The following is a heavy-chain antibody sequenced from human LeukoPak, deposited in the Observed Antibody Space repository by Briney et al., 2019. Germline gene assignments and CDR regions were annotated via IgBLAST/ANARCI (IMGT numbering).Heavy chain of an antibody. Sequence: GGSLRLSCAASGFTFSSYAMSWVRQAPGKGLEWVSAISGSGGSTYYADSVKGRFTISGDNSKNTLYLQMNSLRAEDTAVYYCARAGRGTSGSYPVDPWGQGTLVTVSS. CDR1: GFTFSSYA. V-gene: IGHV3-23*01. CDR2: ISGSGGST. CDR3: ARAGRGTSGSYPVDP. D-gene: IGHD1-26*01. J-gene: IGHJ5*02.